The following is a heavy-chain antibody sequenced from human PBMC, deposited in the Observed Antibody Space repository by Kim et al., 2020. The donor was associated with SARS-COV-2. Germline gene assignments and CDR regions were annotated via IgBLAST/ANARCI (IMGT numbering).Heavy chain of an antibody. D-gene: IGHD4-17*01. J-gene: IGHJ6*02. Sequence: GGSLRLSCAASGFTFSSYSMNWVRQAPGKGLEWVSSISSSSSYIYYADSVKGRFTISRDNAKNSLYLQMNSLRAEDTAVYYCARATLHDYGDYPYYYYGMDVWGQGTTVTVSS. CDR2: ISSSSSYI. CDR1: GFTFSSYS. CDR3: ARATLHDYGDYPYYYYGMDV. V-gene: IGHV3-21*01.